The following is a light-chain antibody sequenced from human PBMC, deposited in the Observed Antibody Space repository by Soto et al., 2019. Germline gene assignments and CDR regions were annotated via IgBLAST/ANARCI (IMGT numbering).Light chain of an antibody. CDR2: DVS. CDR1: SSDVGGYNY. J-gene: IGLJ1*01. CDR3: SSYTCSSTLV. Sequence: QSALTQPASVSGSPGQSITISCTGTSSDVGGYNYVSWYQQHPGKAPKLMIYDVSNRPSGVSNRFSGSKYGNTASLTISGRQAEDEADYYCSSYTCSSTLVFGTGTKVTV. V-gene: IGLV2-14*01.